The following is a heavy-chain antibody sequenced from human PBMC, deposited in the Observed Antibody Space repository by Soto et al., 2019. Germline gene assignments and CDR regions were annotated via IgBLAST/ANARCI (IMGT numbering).Heavy chain of an antibody. CDR2: INPNSGGT. V-gene: IGHV1-2*04. Sequence: GASVKVSCKASGYTFTGYYIHWVRQAPGQGLEWMGWINPNSGGTNYAQKFQGWVTMTRDTSISTAYMELSRLRSDDTAVYYCARGPPHDYREESGYFDYWGQGTLVTVSS. J-gene: IGHJ4*02. CDR3: ARGPPHDYREESGYFDY. D-gene: IGHD4-4*01. CDR1: GYTFTGYY.